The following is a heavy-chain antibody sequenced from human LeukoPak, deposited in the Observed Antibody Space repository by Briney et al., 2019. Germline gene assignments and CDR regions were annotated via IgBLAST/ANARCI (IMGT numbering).Heavy chain of an antibody. J-gene: IGHJ4*02. CDR3: ARGQARYFDWYLGFFDY. D-gene: IGHD3-9*01. V-gene: IGHV3-20*04. CDR1: GFTFNVFG. CDR2: FSWNGGST. Sequence: GGSLRLPCAACGFTFNVFGKLWVRQVPGKGLEWVSGFSWNGGSTAYADSVKGRFTISRDNAKNSLYLQMNSLRADDTAVYYCARGQARYFDWYLGFFDYWGQGTLVTVSS.